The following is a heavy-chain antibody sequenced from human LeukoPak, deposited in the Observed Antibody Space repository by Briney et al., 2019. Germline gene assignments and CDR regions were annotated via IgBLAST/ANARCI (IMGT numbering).Heavy chain of an antibody. V-gene: IGHV3-21*04. D-gene: IGHD2-21*02. CDR1: GFTFSLYT. CDR3: ARDSRVTAIRNAFDI. CDR2: ISSNGNYI. J-gene: IGHJ3*02. Sequence: GGTLRLSCAASGFTFSLYTMNWVRQAPGKGLEWVSSISSNGNYIHYADSVKGRFTISRDNSKNTMYLQMNSLRAEDTAVYYCARDSRVTAIRNAFDIWGQGTMVTVSS.